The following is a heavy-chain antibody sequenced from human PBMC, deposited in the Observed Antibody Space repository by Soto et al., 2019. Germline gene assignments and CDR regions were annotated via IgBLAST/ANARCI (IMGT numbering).Heavy chain of an antibody. CDR1: GFSFNSYT. Sequence: GRSLRLSCAAAGFSFNSYTINWVRQAPGKRLEWLSSISSSGYIFSTDSVRGRFTISRDNAKDSVYLQINSLRAEDTAVYFCARDCSGGSCYPGMDVWGQGTTVTVSS. CDR2: ISSSGYI. V-gene: IGHV3-21*01. CDR3: ARDCSGGSCYPGMDV. D-gene: IGHD2-15*01. J-gene: IGHJ6*02.